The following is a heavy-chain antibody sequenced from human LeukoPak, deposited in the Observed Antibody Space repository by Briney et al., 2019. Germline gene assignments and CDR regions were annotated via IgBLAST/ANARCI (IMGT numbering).Heavy chain of an antibody. CDR1: GGSISSYY. D-gene: IGHD6-13*01. Sequence: SETLSLTCTVSGGSISSYYWSWIRQPPGKGLEWIGEINHSGSTNYNPSLKSRVTISVDTSKNQFSLKLSSVTAADTAVYYCARYFWYSRRWRFDIWGQGTMVTVSS. CDR3: ARYFWYSRRWRFDI. J-gene: IGHJ3*02. V-gene: IGHV4-34*01. CDR2: INHSGST.